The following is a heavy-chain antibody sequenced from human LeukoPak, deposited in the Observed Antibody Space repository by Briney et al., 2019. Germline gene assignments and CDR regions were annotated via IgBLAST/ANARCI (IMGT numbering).Heavy chain of an antibody. CDR2: ISSLSGTI. J-gene: IGHJ4*02. CDR1: GFTFSSYS. D-gene: IGHD3-10*01. V-gene: IGHV3-48*01. CDR3: ARSMVRGVIPLR. Sequence: GGSLRLSCAASGFTFSSYSMNWVRQAPGGGLEWVSYISSLSGTIYYADSVKGRFTISRDNAKNSLYLQMDSLRAEDTAVYYCARSMVRGVIPLRWGQGTLVTVSS.